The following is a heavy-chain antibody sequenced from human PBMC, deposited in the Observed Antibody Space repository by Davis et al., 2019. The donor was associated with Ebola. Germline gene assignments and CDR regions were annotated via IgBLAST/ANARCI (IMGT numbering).Heavy chain of an antibody. CDR1: GFTFSSYA. J-gene: IGHJ6*04. CDR2: ISSNGGSK. V-gene: IGHV3-64*01. CDR3: ARTNSGYSYGRRGDYYYYYGMDV. D-gene: IGHD5-18*01. Sequence: ESLKIPCAASGFTFSSYAIHWVRQAPGQGLEYVSAISSNGGSKYYANSVKGRFTISRDNSKNTLYLQMGSLRAEDMAVYYCARTNSGYSYGRRGDYYYYYGMDVWGKGTTVTVSS.